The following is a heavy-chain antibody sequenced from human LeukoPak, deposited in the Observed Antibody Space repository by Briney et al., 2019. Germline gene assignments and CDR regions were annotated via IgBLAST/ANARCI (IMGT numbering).Heavy chain of an antibody. CDR3: AREAAGLY. CDR2: IYHSGST. CDR1: GFTFDDYA. V-gene: IGHV4-38-2*02. D-gene: IGHD6-19*01. Sequence: PGGSLRLSCAASGFTFDDYAMHWVRQAPGKGLEWIGSIYHSGSTYYNPSLKSRVTISVDTPKDQFSLKLSSVTAADTAVYYCAREAAGLYWGQGTLVTVSS. J-gene: IGHJ4*02.